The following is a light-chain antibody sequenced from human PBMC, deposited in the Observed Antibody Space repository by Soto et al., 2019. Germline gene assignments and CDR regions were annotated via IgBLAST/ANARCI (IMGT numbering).Light chain of an antibody. CDR2: DVT. Sequence: QSALTQPRSVSGSPGQSVTISCTGTSSDVGTYNFFSWYQQHPGKAPKFMIYDVTKRPSGVPDRFSGSKSGNTASLAISGLPAEDEADDYCCSYVGSYTSYVFGAGTKVTVL. CDR1: SSDVGTYNF. V-gene: IGLV2-11*01. J-gene: IGLJ1*01. CDR3: CSYVGSYTSYV.